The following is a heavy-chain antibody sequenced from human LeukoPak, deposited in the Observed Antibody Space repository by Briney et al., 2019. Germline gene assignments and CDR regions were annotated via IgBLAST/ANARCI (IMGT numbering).Heavy chain of an antibody. CDR3: ATDAYSYGSRVYYFDY. CDR2: ISSSSSTI. Sequence: GGSLRLSCAAPGFTFSSYSMNWIRQVPGKGLEWVSYISSSSSTIYYADSVQGRFTISRDNDRNSLYLQMNSLRDEDTAVYYCATDAYSYGSRVYYFDYWGQGALVTVSS. J-gene: IGHJ4*02. D-gene: IGHD5-18*01. CDR1: GFTFSSYS. V-gene: IGHV3-48*02.